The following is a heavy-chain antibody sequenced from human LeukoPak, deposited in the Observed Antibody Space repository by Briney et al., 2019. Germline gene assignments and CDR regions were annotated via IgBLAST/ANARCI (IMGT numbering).Heavy chain of an antibody. Sequence: ASVKVSCKASGYTFTSYGISWVRQAPGQGLEWMGWISAYNGNTNYAQKLQGRVTMTTDTSTSTAYMELRSLRSDDTAVYYCARLRSRYPVQVWPDAFDIWGQGTMVTVSS. CDR2: ISAYNGNT. D-gene: IGHD1-14*01. CDR1: GYTFTSYG. J-gene: IGHJ3*02. V-gene: IGHV1-18*01. CDR3: ARLRSRYPVQVWPDAFDI.